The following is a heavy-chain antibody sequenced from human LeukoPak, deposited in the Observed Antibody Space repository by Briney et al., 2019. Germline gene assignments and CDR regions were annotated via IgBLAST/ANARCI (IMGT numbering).Heavy chain of an antibody. CDR3: ARSRHSAAGTVFGAFDI. Sequence: NTSETLSLTCTVSGGSISSYYWSWIRQPPGKGLEWLGYIYYSGSTNYNPSLKSRVTISVDTSKNQFSLKLSSVTAADTAVYYCARSRHSAAGTVFGAFDIWGQGTMVTVSS. J-gene: IGHJ3*02. CDR1: GGSISSYY. D-gene: IGHD6-13*01. V-gene: IGHV4-59*01. CDR2: IYYSGST.